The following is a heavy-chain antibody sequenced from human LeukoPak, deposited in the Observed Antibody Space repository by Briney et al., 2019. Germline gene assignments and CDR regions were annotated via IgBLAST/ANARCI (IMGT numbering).Heavy chain of an antibody. CDR1: GFTFSSYE. J-gene: IGHJ3*02. Sequence: PGGSLRLSCAASGFTFSSYEMNWVRQAPGKGLEWVSYISSSGSTIYYADSVKGRFTISRDNAKNSLYLQMNSLRAEDTAVYYCAGGGRSGWPDAFDIWGQGTMVTVSS. CDR3: AGGGRSGWPDAFDI. CDR2: ISSSGSTI. D-gene: IGHD6-19*01. V-gene: IGHV3-48*03.